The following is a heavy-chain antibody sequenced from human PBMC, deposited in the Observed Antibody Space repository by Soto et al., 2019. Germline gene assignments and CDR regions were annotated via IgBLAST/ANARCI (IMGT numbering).Heavy chain of an antibody. J-gene: IGHJ5*02. CDR2: IYASGGT. CDR3: GHRRDVATRCWFDP. Sequence: QITLKESGPTLVKSTQTLTLTCTFSGFSLSSGGGAVGWIRQPPGKALEWLAIIYASGGTHYSPSLKTTLTITKDTSKILVVLTMTNMGPVDTATYYCGHRRDVATRCWFDPWGQGILGTVSS. CDR1: GFSLSSGGGA. V-gene: IGHV2-5*01. D-gene: IGHD6-6*01.